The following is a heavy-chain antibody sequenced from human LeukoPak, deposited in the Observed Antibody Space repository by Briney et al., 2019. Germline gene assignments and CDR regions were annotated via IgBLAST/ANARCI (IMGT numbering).Heavy chain of an antibody. CDR3: ARTRGSSGWSPFDY. J-gene: IGHJ4*02. Sequence: SETLSLTCTVSGGSISSSSYSWGWIRQPPGKGLEWIGSIYYSGSTYYNPSLKSRVTISVDTSKNQFSLKLSSVTAADTAVYYCARTRGSSGWSPFDYWGQGTLVTVSS. D-gene: IGHD6-19*01. CDR1: GGSISSSSYS. CDR2: IYYSGST. V-gene: IGHV4-39*01.